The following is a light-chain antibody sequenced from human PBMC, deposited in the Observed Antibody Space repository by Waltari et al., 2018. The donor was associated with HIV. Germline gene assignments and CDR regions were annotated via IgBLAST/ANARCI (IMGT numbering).Light chain of an antibody. CDR2: EVS. CDR3: SSYASTSTPVL. J-gene: IGLJ2*01. V-gene: IGLV2-14*02. Sequence: QSALTQPASVSGSPGQSITISCTGTSSDIGSFTRVSWYQQHPGKVPKLIIYEVSNRPSGISDRFSGSKSGNTASLTISGLQADDEALFYCSSYASTSTPVLFGGGTQLTVL. CDR1: SSDIGSFTR.